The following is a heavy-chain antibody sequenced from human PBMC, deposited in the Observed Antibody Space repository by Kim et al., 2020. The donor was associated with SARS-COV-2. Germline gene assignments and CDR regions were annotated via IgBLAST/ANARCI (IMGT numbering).Heavy chain of an antibody. Sequence: GGSLRLSCAASGFTFSSYAMHWVRQAPGKGLEWVAVISYDGSNKYYVDSVKGRFTISRDNSKNTLYLQMNSLRAEDTAVYYCAREAVAYNYFDYWGQGTLVTVSS. CDR1: GFTFSSYA. CDR2: ISYDGSNK. D-gene: IGHD2-15*01. V-gene: IGHV3-30*04. J-gene: IGHJ4*02. CDR3: AREAVAYNYFDY.